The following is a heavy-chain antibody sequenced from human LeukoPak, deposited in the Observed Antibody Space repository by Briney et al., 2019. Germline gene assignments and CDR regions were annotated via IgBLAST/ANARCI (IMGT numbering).Heavy chain of an antibody. CDR1: GFTFTTYW. CDR2: IKQDGSEK. D-gene: IGHD5-12*01. Sequence: QAGGSLRLSCAASGFTFTTYWMSWVRQAPGKGLEWVANIKQDGSEKYYVDSVKGRFTISRDNAKNSLYLQMNSLRAEDTAVYYCARAIVATTEDYWGQGTLVTVSS. J-gene: IGHJ4*02. CDR3: ARAIVATTEDY. V-gene: IGHV3-7*01.